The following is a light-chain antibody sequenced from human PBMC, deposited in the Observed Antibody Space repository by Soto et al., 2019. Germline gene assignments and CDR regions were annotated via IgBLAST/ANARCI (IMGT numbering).Light chain of an antibody. CDR1: QGISSY. Sequence: AIRMTQSPSSLSASTGDRVTITCRASQGISSYLAWYQQKPGKAPKLLIYAASTLQSGVPSRFSGSGSGTDFTLTISSLQPEDVATYYCQKYDRAPFTFGPGTKVDIK. V-gene: IGKV1-8*01. CDR2: AAS. J-gene: IGKJ3*01. CDR3: QKYDRAPFT.